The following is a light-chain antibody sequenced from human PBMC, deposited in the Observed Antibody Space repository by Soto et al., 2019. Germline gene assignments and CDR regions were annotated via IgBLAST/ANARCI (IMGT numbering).Light chain of an antibody. CDR1: QSISSY. CDR3: QHYNSYSEA. J-gene: IGKJ1*01. CDR2: AAS. V-gene: IGKV1-5*01. Sequence: DMQMTQSPSTLSASVGDSIAITCRASQSISSYLNWYQQKPGKAPKLLIYAASSLQSGVPSRFSGSGSGTEFTLTISRLQTDDFATYYCQHYNSYSEAFGQGTKVDIK.